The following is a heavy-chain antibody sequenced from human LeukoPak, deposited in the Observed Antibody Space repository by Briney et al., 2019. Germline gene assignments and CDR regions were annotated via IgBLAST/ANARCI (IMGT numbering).Heavy chain of an antibody. CDR1: GASISSYY. Sequence: SETLSLTCTVPGASISSYYWNWIRQPAGKGLEWIGRIYTSGSTNYNPSLKSRVTMSVDTSKNQFSLKLNSVTAADTAVYYCARDPCTHGVCYTFDYWGQGTLVTVSS. J-gene: IGHJ4*02. V-gene: IGHV4-4*07. CDR2: IYTSGST. CDR3: ARDPCTHGVCYTFDY. D-gene: IGHD2-8*01.